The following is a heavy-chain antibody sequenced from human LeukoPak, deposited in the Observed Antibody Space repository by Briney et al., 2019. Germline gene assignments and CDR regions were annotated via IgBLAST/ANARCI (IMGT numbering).Heavy chain of an antibody. CDR3: ARDRWGSWRDYYFDY. J-gene: IGHJ4*02. CDR2: IKQDGSEK. CDR1: GFTFSSYS. Sequence: GGSLRLSCAASGFTFSSYSMSWVRQAPGKGLEWVADIKQDGSEKYYVDSVKGRFTISRDNAKNSLYLQMNSLRAEDTAVYYCARDRWGSWRDYYFDYWGQGTLVTVSS. V-gene: IGHV3-7*01. D-gene: IGHD6-13*01.